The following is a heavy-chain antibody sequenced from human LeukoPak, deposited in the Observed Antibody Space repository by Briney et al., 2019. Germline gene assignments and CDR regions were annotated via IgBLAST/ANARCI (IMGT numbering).Heavy chain of an antibody. CDR3: AMGGGLDV. D-gene: IGHD3-16*01. V-gene: IGHV3-7*03. CDR1: GFTFSSYW. CDR2: INHNGNVK. Sequence: GGSLRLSCAASGFTFSSYWMNWARQAPGKGLEWVASINHNGNVKYYVDSVKGRFTISRDNAKNSLYLQMSNLRAEDTAVYFCAMGGGLDVWGEGATVTVSS. J-gene: IGHJ6*04.